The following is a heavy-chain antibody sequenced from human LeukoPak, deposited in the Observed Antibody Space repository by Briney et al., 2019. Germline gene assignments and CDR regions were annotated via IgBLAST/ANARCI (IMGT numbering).Heavy chain of an antibody. Sequence: SETLSLTCTVSGGSVSSSSYHWDWIRQPPGKGLEWIGSIYYSGSTYYNPSLKNRVTISVDTSKNQFSLELSSVSAADTAVYYCARRAGRWFDYWGQGTLVTVSS. CDR2: IYYSGST. CDR3: ARRAGRWFDY. CDR1: GGSVSSSSYH. V-gene: IGHV4-39*01. J-gene: IGHJ4*02. D-gene: IGHD1-26*01.